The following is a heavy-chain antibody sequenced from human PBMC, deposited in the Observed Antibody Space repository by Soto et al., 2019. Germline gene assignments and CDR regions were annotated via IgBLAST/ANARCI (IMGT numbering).Heavy chain of an antibody. CDR3: AREEYSSSSEASWFDP. CDR1: GGTFSSYA. CDR2: TIPIFGTA. J-gene: IGHJ5*02. Sequence: QVQLVQSGAEVKKPGSSVKVSCKASGGTFSSYAISWVRQAPGQGLEWMGGTIPIFGTANYAQKFQGRVTITADESTSTAYMELSSLRSEDTAVYYCAREEYSSSSEASWFDPWGQGTLVTVSS. V-gene: IGHV1-69*01. D-gene: IGHD6-6*01.